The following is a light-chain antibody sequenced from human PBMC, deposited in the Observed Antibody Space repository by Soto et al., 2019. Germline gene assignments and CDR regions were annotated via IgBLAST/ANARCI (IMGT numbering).Light chain of an antibody. J-gene: IGKJ1*01. CDR2: AAS. Sequence: ELVLTQSPGTLSLSPGESATLSCRASQSVSNNYLAWYQQQPGQAPRLLIYAASNRATGIPDRFSGSGSGTDFTLTISRLEPEDFAVYYCKQYGSSGTFGQGTKVDIK. CDR3: KQYGSSGT. CDR1: QSVSNNY. V-gene: IGKV3-20*01.